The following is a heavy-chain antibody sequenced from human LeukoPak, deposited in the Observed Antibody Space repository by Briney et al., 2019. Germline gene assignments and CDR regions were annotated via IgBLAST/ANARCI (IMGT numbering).Heavy chain of an antibody. CDR2: IIPIFGTA. J-gene: IGHJ4*02. Sequence: ASVKVSCKASGYTFSGYYMHWVRQAPGQGLEWMGGIIPIFGTANYAQKFQGRVTITADESTSTAYMELSSLRSEDTAVYYCARGGDYGGNSWGQGTLVTVSS. CDR1: GYTFSGYY. D-gene: IGHD4-23*01. V-gene: IGHV1-69*13. CDR3: ARGGDYGGNS.